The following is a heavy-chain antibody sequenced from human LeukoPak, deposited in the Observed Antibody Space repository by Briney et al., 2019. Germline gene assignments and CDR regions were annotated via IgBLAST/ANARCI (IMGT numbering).Heavy chain of an antibody. Sequence: GASVKVSCKASGGTFSSYAISWVRQAPGQGLEWMGGIIPIFGTANYAQKFQGRVTITADESTSTAYMELSSLRSEDTAVYYCARDLVHHRLLATNYNWFDPWGQGTLVTVSS. CDR1: GGTFSSYA. D-gene: IGHD2-8*01. J-gene: IGHJ5*02. CDR3: ARDLVHHRLLATNYNWFDP. V-gene: IGHV1-69*13. CDR2: IIPIFGTA.